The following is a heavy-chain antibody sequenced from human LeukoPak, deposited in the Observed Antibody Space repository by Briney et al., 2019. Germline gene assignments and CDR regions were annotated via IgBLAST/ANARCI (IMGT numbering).Heavy chain of an antibody. Sequence: SETLSLTCTVSGGSISSYYWSWIRQPPGKGLEWIASIYYSGSTYYNPSLKSRVTISLDTSKNQFSLKLSSVTAADTAVYYCARVIPAAMLDYWGQGTMVTVSS. V-gene: IGHV4-59*12. D-gene: IGHD2-2*01. CDR3: ARVIPAAMLDY. CDR1: GGSISSYY. CDR2: IYYSGST. J-gene: IGHJ4*02.